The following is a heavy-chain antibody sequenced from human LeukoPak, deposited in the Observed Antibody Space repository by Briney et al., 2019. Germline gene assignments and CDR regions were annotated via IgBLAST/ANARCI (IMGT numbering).Heavy chain of an antibody. J-gene: IGHJ5*02. Sequence: GGSLRLSCAASGLTFNAYGMHWVRQAPGKGLEWVALIWYDGSNTNYADSVKGRFTISRDNSKNTLFLQMNSLRADDTAVYYCAKGARGDTVTSIVGLNWFDPWGQGTLVTVSS. CDR1: GLTFNAYG. D-gene: IGHD4-17*01. CDR2: IWYDGSNT. CDR3: AKGARGDTVTSIVGLNWFDP. V-gene: IGHV3-30*02.